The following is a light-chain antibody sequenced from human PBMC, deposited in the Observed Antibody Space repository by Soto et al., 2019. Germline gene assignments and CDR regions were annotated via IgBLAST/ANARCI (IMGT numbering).Light chain of an antibody. CDR3: QQYGSSPRT. V-gene: IGKV3-20*01. CDR2: HAS. J-gene: IGKJ1*01. Sequence: EIVMTQSPATLSVSPGERATLFCRASHSVSSSLAWYQQKPGQAPRLLIYHASTRATGIPDRFTGSGSGTDFTLTISRLEPEDFAVYYCQQYGSSPRTFGRGTKVDI. CDR1: HSVSSS.